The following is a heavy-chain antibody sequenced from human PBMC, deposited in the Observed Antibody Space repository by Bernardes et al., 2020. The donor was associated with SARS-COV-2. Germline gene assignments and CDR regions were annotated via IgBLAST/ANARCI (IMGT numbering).Heavy chain of an antibody. CDR2: ISGSGDAT. D-gene: IGHD4-4*01. J-gene: IGHJ6*02. Sequence: GGTLILSCAASGFTFRSSAMSWVRQAPGTGLAWVSTISGSGDATYYADSVKGRFTISRDNSKNTLYLQMNSLRAEDTAVYYCAKDYSVIGQAVYYYGLDVWGQGTTVTVSS. CDR3: AKDYSVIGQAVYYYGLDV. CDR1: GFTFRSSA. V-gene: IGHV3-23*01.